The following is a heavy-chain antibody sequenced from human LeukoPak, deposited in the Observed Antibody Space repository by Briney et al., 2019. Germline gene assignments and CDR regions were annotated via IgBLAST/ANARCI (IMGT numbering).Heavy chain of an antibody. CDR3: ARPAGYFGSDAFDI. J-gene: IGHJ3*02. CDR1: GGAISTGSHS. Sequence: SETLSLTCTVSGGAISTGSHSWGWIRQTPGKGLEWIGTISYSGSTYYNPSLKSRVTISVDTSKNQFSLKLSSVTAADTAVYYCARPAGYFGSDAFDIWGQGTMVTVSS. CDR2: ISYSGST. D-gene: IGHD3-10*01. V-gene: IGHV4-39*01.